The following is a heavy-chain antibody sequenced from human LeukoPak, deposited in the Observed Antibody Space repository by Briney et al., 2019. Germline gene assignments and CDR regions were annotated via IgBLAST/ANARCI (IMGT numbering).Heavy chain of an antibody. J-gene: IGHJ4*02. V-gene: IGHV3-74*03. D-gene: IGHD3-9*01. Sequence: PGGSLRLSCAVSGITLSDYWMHWVRQTPGKRLVWVSRINSDGSSTTYADSVKGRFTISRDITKNTLYLQMNTLRVEDTAVYYCARDADVLRYFDWLFPDYWGQGTLVTVSS. CDR3: ARDADVLRYFDWLFPDY. CDR1: GITLSDYW. CDR2: INSDGSST.